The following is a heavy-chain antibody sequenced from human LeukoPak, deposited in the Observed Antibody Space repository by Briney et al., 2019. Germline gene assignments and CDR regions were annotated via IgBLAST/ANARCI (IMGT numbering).Heavy chain of an antibody. D-gene: IGHD2-8*02. Sequence: GGPLRLSCAASGFTFSTYVMSWVRQAPGKGLEWVSVISGSGGSTYFADSVKGRFTISRDNSKRTLYLQMNSLRVDDTAVYYCAKDGSWSCTDWGQGTLVTVSS. J-gene: IGHJ4*02. CDR1: GFTFSTYV. CDR3: AKDGSWSCTD. CDR2: ISGSGGST. V-gene: IGHV3-23*01.